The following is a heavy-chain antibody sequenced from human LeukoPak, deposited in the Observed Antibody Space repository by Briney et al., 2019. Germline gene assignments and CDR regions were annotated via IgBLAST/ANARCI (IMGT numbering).Heavy chain of an antibody. J-gene: IGHJ4*02. CDR1: GFTFSSYA. V-gene: IGHV3-23*01. Sequence: GGSLRLSCAASGFTFSSYAMSWVRQAPGKGLEWVSAISGSGGSTYYAGSVKGRFTISRDNSKNTLYLQMNSLRAEDTAVYYCARGMATIPSYYFDYWGQGTLVTVSS. CDR2: ISGSGGST. D-gene: IGHD5-24*01. CDR3: ARGMATIPSYYFDY.